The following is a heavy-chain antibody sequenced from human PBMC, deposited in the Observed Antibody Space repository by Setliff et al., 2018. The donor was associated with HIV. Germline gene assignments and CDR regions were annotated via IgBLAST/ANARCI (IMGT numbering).Heavy chain of an antibody. CDR3: ARENGRTNYYYYYGMDV. J-gene: IGHJ6*02. Sequence: PSETLSLTCTVSGVSISSHYWSWIRQPPGKGLEWIGYIYYSGSTNYNPSLKSRVTISVHTSKNQFSLKLTSVTAADTAVYYCARENGRTNYYYYYGMDVWGQGTTVTVSS. V-gene: IGHV4-59*11. CDR2: IYYSGST. CDR1: GVSISSHY.